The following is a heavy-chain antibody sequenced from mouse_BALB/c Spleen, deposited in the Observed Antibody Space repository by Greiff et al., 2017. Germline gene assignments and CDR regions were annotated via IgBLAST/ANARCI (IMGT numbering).Heavy chain of an antibody. D-gene: IGHD1-1*01. CDR3: AKNYYGSSYWYFDV. Sequence: VQLQQSGPSLVQPSQSLSITCTVSGFSLTSYGVHWVRQSPGKGLEWLGVIWRGGSTDYNAAFMSRLSITNDNSKSQVFFKMNSLQADDTAIYYCAKNYYGSSYWYFDVWGAGTTVTVSS. CDR2: IWRGGST. J-gene: IGHJ1*01. V-gene: IGHV2-5-1*01. CDR1: GFSLTSYG.